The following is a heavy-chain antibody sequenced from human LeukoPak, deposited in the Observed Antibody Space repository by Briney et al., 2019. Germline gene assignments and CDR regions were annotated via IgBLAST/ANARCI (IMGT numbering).Heavy chain of an antibody. CDR3: ARGYGGNSGGFDI. J-gene: IGHJ3*02. CDR1: GLTFSSYG. D-gene: IGHD4-23*01. V-gene: IGHV3-33*01. CDR2: IWYDGSNE. Sequence: PGGSLRLSCGASGLTFSSYGMHWVRQAPGKGLEWVAVIWYDGSNEYYADSVKGRFTISRDNSKNTVYLQMDSLRAEDTAVYYCARGYGGNSGGFDIWGQGTTVTVSS.